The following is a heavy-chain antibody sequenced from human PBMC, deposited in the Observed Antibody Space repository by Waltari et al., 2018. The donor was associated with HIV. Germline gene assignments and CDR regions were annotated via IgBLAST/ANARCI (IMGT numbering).Heavy chain of an antibody. Sequence: LVQSGGGVAQAGRSLRLSCAAPGIIISNHAMHWVRQSADKRLEGVAVITYDGGKEVVTDALKGRFIISRDNARDTLYLEMKALRVEDSGVYYGVRRSVIGLDLWGQGTTVIVS. CDR1: GIIISNHA. V-gene: IGHV3-30*04. CDR3: VRRSVIGLDL. D-gene: IGHD3-10*01. CDR2: ITYDGGKE. J-gene: IGHJ6*02.